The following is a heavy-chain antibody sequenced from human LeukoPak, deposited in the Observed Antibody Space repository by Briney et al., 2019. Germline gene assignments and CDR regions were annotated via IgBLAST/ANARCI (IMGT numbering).Heavy chain of an antibody. CDR1: GFTFSSYG. CDR3: ASPGEGYCSGGNCYYFDY. J-gene: IGHJ4*02. Sequence: TGGSLRLSCAASGFTFSSYGMHWVRQAPGKGLEWVSYISSSGSTMYYADSVKGRFTISRDNAKNSLYLQMNNLRAEDTAVYYCASPGEGYCSGGNCYYFDYWGQGTLVTVSS. D-gene: IGHD2-15*01. V-gene: IGHV3-48*04. CDR2: ISSSGSTM.